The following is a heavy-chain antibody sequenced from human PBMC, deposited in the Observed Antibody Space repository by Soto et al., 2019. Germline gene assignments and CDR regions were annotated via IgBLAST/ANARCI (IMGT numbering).Heavy chain of an antibody. J-gene: IGHJ4*02. D-gene: IGHD3-10*01. CDR3: ARDTTWFGESYFDY. CDR2: IYYSGST. CDR1: GGSISSGDYY. V-gene: IGHV4-30-4*01. Sequence: QVQLQESGPGLVKPSQTLSLTCTVSGGSISSGDYYWSLIRQPPGKGLEWIGYIYYSGSTNYNPSLRSRVTISVAPSTNQFSLKLSSVTAADTAVYYCARDTTWFGESYFDYWGQGTLVTVSS.